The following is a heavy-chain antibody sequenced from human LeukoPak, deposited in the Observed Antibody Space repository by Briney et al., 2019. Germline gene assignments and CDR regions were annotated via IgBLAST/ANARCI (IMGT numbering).Heavy chain of an antibody. CDR1: GGSFSGYY. CDR3: ARGGPYYYGSGSYDFDH. V-gene: IGHV4-34*01. CDR2: INHSGST. Sequence: SETLSLTCAVYGGSFSGYYWSWIRQPPGKGLEWIGEINHSGSTNYNPSLKSRVTISVDTSKNQFSLKLSSVTAADTAVYYCARGGPYYYGSGSYDFDHWGQGTLVTVSS. D-gene: IGHD3-10*01. J-gene: IGHJ4*02.